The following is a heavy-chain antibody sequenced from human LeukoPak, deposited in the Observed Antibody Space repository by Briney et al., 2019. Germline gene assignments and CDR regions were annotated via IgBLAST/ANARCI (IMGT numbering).Heavy chain of an antibody. J-gene: IGHJ4*02. CDR3: ARRITIFGVARDY. CDR1: GYTFTSYD. V-gene: IGHV1-8*01. CDR2: MNPNSGNT. Sequence: ASVKVPCKASGYTFTSYDINWVRQATGQGLEWMGWMNPNSGNTGYAQKFQGRVTMTRNTSISTAYMELSSLRSEDTAVYYCARRITIFGVARDYWGQGTLVTVSS. D-gene: IGHD3-3*01.